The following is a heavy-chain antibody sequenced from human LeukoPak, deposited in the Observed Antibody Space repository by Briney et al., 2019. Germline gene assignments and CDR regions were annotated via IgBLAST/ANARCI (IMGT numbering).Heavy chain of an antibody. J-gene: IGHJ6*02. Sequence: GASVKVSCKASGYTFTSYDINWVRQATGQGLEWMGWMNPNSGNKGYAQKFQGRVTMTRNTSISTAYMELSSLRSEDTAVYYCARGSEGYYYYYGMDVWGQGTTVTVSS. CDR1: GYTFTSYD. V-gene: IGHV1-8*01. CDR2: MNPNSGNK. CDR3: ARGSEGYYYYYGMDV.